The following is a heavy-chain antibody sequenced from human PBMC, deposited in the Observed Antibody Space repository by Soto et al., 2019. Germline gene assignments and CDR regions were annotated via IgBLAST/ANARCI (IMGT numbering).Heavy chain of an antibody. CDR1: GFTFSSYG. CDR2: IWYDESNK. CDR3: ARASRSRTRNIVATILYFDY. J-gene: IGHJ4*02. D-gene: IGHD5-12*01. V-gene: IGHV3-33*01. Sequence: GGSLRLSCAASGFTFSSYGMHWVRQAPGKGLEWVAVIWYDESNKYYADSVKGRFTISRDNSKNTLYLQMNSLRAEDTAVYYCARASRSRTRNIVATILYFDYWGQGTLVTVSS.